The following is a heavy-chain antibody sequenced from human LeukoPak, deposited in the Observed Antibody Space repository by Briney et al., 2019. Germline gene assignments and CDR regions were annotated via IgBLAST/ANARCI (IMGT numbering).Heavy chain of an antibody. D-gene: IGHD3-10*01. CDR1: GFTFSSYS. Sequence: PGGSLRPSCAASGFTFSSYSMFWVRQAPGKGLEYVSTITSNGGSTYYANSVKGRFTISRDNSKNTLYLQMGSLGAEDMAVYYCARNVGSGSKAFDIWGQGTMVTVSS. CDR3: ARNVGSGSKAFDI. J-gene: IGHJ3*02. V-gene: IGHV3-64*01. CDR2: ITSNGGST.